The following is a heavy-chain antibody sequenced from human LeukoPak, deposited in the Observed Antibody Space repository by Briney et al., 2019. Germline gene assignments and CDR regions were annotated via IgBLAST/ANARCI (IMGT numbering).Heavy chain of an antibody. D-gene: IGHD2-2*01. CDR2: ISGSGSST. V-gene: IGHV3-23*01. J-gene: IGHJ5*02. CDR1: GFTFSWYW. Sequence: GGSLRLSCTASGFTFSWYWMSWVRQAPGKGLEWVSTISGSGSSTYYADSVKGRFTISRDNSKNTLYLQMNSLRAEDTAIYYCAKPEIVVVPAAMAGNWFDPWGQGTLVTVSS. CDR3: AKPEIVVVPAAMAGNWFDP.